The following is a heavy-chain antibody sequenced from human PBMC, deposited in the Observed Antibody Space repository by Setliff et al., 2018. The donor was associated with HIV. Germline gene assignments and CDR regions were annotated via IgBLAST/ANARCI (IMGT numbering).Heavy chain of an antibody. D-gene: IGHD3-3*01. J-gene: IGHJ4*02. V-gene: IGHV1-2*02. Sequence: ASVKVSCKASGYTFTRHYSHWVRQAPGQGVEWMGWINVNNDATNYAQKCQGGVSMIRDTSISIAYMALRSLTSDATAVYYCARNLDMHYDFWSAYDYWSQGARVTVS. CDR3: ARNLDMHYDFWSAYDY. CDR2: INVNNDAT. CDR1: GYTFTRHY.